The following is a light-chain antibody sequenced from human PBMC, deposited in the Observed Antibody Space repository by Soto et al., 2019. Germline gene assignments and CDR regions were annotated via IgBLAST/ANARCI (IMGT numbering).Light chain of an antibody. J-gene: IGKJ1*01. Sequence: EVVLTQSPATLSLSPGERATLSCRASQSISTYLAWYQQKPGQSPRLLISDASNRATGIPDRFSGSGSGTDFTLTISRLEPEDFAVYYCQQYDRSPRTFGQGTKVDIK. V-gene: IGKV3-11*01. CDR2: DAS. CDR3: QQYDRSPRT. CDR1: QSISTY.